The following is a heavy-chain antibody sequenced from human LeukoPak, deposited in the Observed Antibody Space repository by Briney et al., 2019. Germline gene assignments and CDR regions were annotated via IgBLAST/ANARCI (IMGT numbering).Heavy chain of an antibody. CDR3: AKDRAWVTRTTIHDY. CDR2: ISGSGGST. J-gene: IGHJ4*02. D-gene: IGHD4-17*01. V-gene: IGHV3-23*01. CDR1: GFTFSSYA. Sequence: GGSLRLSCAASGFTFSSYAMSWVRQAPGQGLEWVSAISGSGGSTYYADSVKGRFTISRDNSKNTLYLQMNSLRAEDTAVYYCAKDRAWVTRTTIHDYWGQGTLVTVSS.